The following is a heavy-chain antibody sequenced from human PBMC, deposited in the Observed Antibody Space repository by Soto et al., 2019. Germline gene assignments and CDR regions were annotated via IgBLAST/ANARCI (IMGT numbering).Heavy chain of an antibody. Sequence: QITLKESGPTLVKPTQTLTLTCTFSGFSLSTSGVGVGWIRQPPGKALEWLALIYWDDDKRYSPSRKSRLTSTKDTSKDQVVLTMTNMDPVDTATYYCAHRNRHCSSTSCYVVTFDIWGQGTMVTVSS. CDR3: AHRNRHCSSTSCYVVTFDI. CDR1: GFSLSTSGVG. D-gene: IGHD2-2*01. V-gene: IGHV2-5*02. J-gene: IGHJ3*02. CDR2: IYWDDDK.